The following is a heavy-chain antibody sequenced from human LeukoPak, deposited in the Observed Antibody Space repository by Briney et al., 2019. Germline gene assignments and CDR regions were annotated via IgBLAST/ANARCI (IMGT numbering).Heavy chain of an antibody. CDR3: ARLQRFVSDYYYGMDV. J-gene: IGHJ6*02. V-gene: IGHV3-48*03. CDR2: ISSSGSTI. Sequence: GGSLRLSSPAPGFTFSSYGMNWVRQAPWKGLEWLSYISSSGSTIYYAESVKSPFTISRESAKYSLYLQVNSLRADDTDVYYCARLQRFVSDYYYGMDVWGQGTTVTVSS. D-gene: IGHD3-10*01. CDR1: GFTFSSYG.